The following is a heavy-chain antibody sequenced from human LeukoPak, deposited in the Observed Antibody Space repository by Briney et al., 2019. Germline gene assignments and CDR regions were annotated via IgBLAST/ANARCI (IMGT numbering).Heavy chain of an antibody. CDR3: ARGGDYLYWYFDL. V-gene: IGHV3-21*01. J-gene: IGHJ2*01. D-gene: IGHD4-17*01. Sequence: GGSLRLSCAASGFTFSSYWMSWVRQAPGKGLEWVSSISSSSSYIYYADSVKGRFTISRDNAKNSLYLQMNSLRAEDTAVYYCARGGDYLYWYFDLWGRGTLVTVSS. CDR2: ISSSSSYI. CDR1: GFTFSSYW.